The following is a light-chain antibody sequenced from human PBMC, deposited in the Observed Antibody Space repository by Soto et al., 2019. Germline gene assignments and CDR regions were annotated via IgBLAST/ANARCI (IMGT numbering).Light chain of an antibody. J-gene: IGKJ4*01. CDR2: AAS. CDR3: QQTYSIPLT. Sequence: DIQMTQSPSSLSASVGDRVTITCRASQSIGSFFNWYQQKPGKAPNLLIYAASTLQSGVPSRFSGSGSGTDFTLTISSLQPEDFATYYCQQTYSIPLTFGGGTKVEIK. V-gene: IGKV1-39*01. CDR1: QSIGSF.